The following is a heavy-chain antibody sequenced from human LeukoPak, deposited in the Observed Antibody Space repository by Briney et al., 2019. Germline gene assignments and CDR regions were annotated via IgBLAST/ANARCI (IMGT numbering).Heavy chain of an antibody. J-gene: IGHJ6*03. CDR1: GYTFTGYY. Sequence: ASVKVSCKASGYTFTGYYMHWARQAPGQGLEWMGWVNPNSGGTNYAQRFQGRVTMTRDTSITTAYMELSRLTSDDTAVYYCATGRGYSYGYESEDFYYMDVWGKGTTVTVSS. D-gene: IGHD5-18*01. CDR2: VNPNSGGT. CDR3: ATGRGYSYGYESEDFYYMDV. V-gene: IGHV1-2*02.